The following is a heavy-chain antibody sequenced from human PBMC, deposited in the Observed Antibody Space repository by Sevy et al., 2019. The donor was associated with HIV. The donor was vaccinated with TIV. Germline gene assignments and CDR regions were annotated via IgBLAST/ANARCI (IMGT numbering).Heavy chain of an antibody. V-gene: IGHV1-8*01. CDR3: ARIDSSGYMGNFDY. D-gene: IGHD3-22*01. CDR2: MNPNSGNT. CDR1: GYTFTTYD. J-gene: IGHJ4*02. Sequence: ASVKVYCKSSGYTFTTYDINWVRQATGQGLEWMGWMNPNSGNTGYAQKFQGRVTMTSNTSISTAYMELSSLRSEDTAVYYCARIDSSGYMGNFDYWGQGTLVTVSS.